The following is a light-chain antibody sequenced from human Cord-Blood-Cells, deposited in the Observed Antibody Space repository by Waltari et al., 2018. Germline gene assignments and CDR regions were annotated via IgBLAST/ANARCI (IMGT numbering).Light chain of an antibody. J-gene: IGLJ1*01. Sequence: QSALTQPASVSGSPGQSITISCTGTSSDVGGYNYVSWYQQHPGKAPKLMIYAVSNRPSGVSNRFSGPKAGNTASLSISGLQAEDEADYYCSSYTSSSTYVFGTGTKVTVL. CDR3: SSYTSSSTYV. V-gene: IGLV2-14*03. CDR2: AVS. CDR1: SSDVGGYNY.